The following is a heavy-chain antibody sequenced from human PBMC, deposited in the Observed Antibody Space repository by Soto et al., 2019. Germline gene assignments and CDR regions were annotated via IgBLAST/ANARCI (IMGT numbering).Heavy chain of an antibody. J-gene: IGHJ6*02. CDR1: GGSFSGYY. V-gene: IGHV4-34*01. D-gene: IGHD2-2*02. CDR2: INHSGST. Sequence: LTCAVYGGSFSGYYWSWIRQPPGKGLEWIGEINHSGSTNYNPSLKSRVTISVDTSKNQFSLKLSSVTAADTAVYYCARGGGYCSSTSCYTSQYYYYYYGMDVWGQGTTVTVSS. CDR3: ARGGGYCSSTSCYTSQYYYYYYGMDV.